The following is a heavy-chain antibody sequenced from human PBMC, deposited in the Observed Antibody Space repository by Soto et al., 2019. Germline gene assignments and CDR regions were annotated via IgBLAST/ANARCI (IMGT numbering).Heavy chain of an antibody. CDR3: ARNLKEGTYYYDSSGYFSGMDV. V-gene: IGHV3-30-3*01. D-gene: IGHD3-22*01. CDR1: GFTFSSYA. Sequence: QVQLVESGGGVVQPGRSLRLSCAASGFTFSSYAMHWVRQAPGKGLEWVAVISYDGSNKYYADSVKGRFTISRDNSKITLYLQMNSLRAEDTAVYYCARNLKEGTYYYDSSGYFSGMDVWGQGTTVTVSS. CDR2: ISYDGSNK. J-gene: IGHJ6*02.